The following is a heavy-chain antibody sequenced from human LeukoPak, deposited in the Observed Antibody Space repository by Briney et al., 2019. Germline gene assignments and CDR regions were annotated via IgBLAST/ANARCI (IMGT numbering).Heavy chain of an antibody. CDR3: AANGYYSIDV. CDR1: GGSISSTNW. J-gene: IGHJ6*03. V-gene: IGHV4-4*02. CDR2: IFHSGGT. Sequence: SETLSLTCAVSGGSISSTNWWSWVRQPPGKGLEWIGEIFHSGGTNYNPSLKSRISLSVDRSQNQFSLKLNSLTAADTAVYYCAANGYYSIDVWGKGTTVTVSS. D-gene: IGHD2-8*01.